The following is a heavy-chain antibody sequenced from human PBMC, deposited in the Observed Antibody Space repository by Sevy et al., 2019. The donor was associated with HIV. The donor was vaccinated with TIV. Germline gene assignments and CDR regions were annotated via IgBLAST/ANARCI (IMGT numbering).Heavy chain of an antibody. J-gene: IGHJ4*02. D-gene: IGHD2-2*01. CDR2: ISNDGSDK. CDR3: ARERGAYCSSTSCYGYGVDY. CDR1: GFIFRKHG. V-gene: IGHV3-30*03. Sequence: GGSLRLSCAASGFIFRKHGMHWVRQAPGKGLEWVALISNDGSDKNYVDSVKGRFTISRDNSKDTVYLQMNSLRAEDTAVYYCARERGAYCSSTSCYGYGVDYWGQGTLVTVSS.